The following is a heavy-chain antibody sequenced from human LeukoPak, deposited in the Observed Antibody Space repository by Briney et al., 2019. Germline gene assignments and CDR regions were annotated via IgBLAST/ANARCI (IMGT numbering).Heavy chain of an antibody. D-gene: IGHD6-19*01. CDR1: GFTFRSYN. V-gene: IGHV3-48*01. Sequence: GGSLRLSCAASGFTFRSYNMNWVRQVPGKGLEWVLYIRSSSGTTYYAGSVKGRFTVSRDNAKNSLYLQMNSLRADDTAVYYCARDVEVAGTAGTNWFDLWGQGTLVTVSS. CDR3: ARDVEVAGTAGTNWFDL. J-gene: IGHJ5*02. CDR2: IRSSSGTT.